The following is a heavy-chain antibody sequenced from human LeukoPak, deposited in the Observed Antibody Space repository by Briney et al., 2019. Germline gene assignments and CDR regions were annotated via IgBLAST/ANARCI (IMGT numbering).Heavy chain of an antibody. V-gene: IGHV4-4*07. J-gene: IGHJ4*02. Sequence: SETLSLTCSVSGASINSHYWTWIRQPAGKGLEWIGRIYISGSTNYSPSLKSRVTMSVDTSKNQFSLNLTSVTAADTAVYYCARALNPLTGTYYFDYWGQGTLVTVSS. CDR2: IYISGST. CDR3: ARALNPLTGTYYFDY. D-gene: IGHD4/OR15-4a*01. CDR1: GASINSHY.